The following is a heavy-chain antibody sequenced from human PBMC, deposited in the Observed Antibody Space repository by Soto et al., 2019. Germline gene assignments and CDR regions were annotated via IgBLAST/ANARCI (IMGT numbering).Heavy chain of an antibody. CDR2: IYYSGST. CDR1: GGSISSSSYY. CDR3: ASQSSRYTWNYQTYYYYGMEV. D-gene: IGHD1-7*01. J-gene: IGHJ6*02. Sequence: SETLSLTCTVSGGSISSSSYYWVWIRQPPGKGLEWIGSIYYSGSTYYNPSLKSRVTRSVDTSKNKFSLKLSSVIAADLAANYCASQSSRYTWNYQTYYYYGMEVWGPGTTVTAFS. V-gene: IGHV4-39*01.